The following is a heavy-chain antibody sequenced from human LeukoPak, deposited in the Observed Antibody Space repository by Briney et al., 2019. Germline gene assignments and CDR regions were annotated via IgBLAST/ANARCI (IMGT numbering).Heavy chain of an antibody. J-gene: IGHJ5*02. Sequence: ASVKVSCKASGYTFTSYGISWVRQAPGQGLEWMGWISAYNGNTNYAQKLQGRVTMTTDTSTSTAYMELRSLRFDDTAVYYCARPQSPWFGDAQSGDWFDPWGQGTLVTVSS. D-gene: IGHD3-10*01. CDR3: ARPQSPWFGDAQSGDWFDP. CDR1: GYTFTSYG. V-gene: IGHV1-18*01. CDR2: ISAYNGNT.